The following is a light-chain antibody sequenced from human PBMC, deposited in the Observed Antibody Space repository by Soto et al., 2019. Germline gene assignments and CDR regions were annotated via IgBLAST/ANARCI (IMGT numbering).Light chain of an antibody. CDR2: GAS. Sequence: EIVLTQSPGTLSLSPGERATLSCRASQSVSSSYLAWYQQKPGQAPRLLIYGASTRATGIPARFSGSGSGTEFTLTISSLQSGDFAVYYCQQYNNWPPITFGQGTRLEIK. CDR1: QSVSSSY. V-gene: IGKV3-15*01. CDR3: QQYNNWPPIT. J-gene: IGKJ5*01.